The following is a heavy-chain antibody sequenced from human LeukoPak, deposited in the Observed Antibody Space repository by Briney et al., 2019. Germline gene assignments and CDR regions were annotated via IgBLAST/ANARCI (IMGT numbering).Heavy chain of an antibody. Sequence: SETLSLTCTVSGGSISSSSHYWGWIRQPPGKGLEWIGSIYYSGSTYYNPSLKSRVTISVDTSKNQFSLKLSSVTAADTAVYYCARGVGATHQTEFDYWGQGTLVTVSS. V-gene: IGHV4-39*07. CDR2: IYYSGST. D-gene: IGHD1-26*01. CDR1: GGSISSSSHY. CDR3: ARGVGATHQTEFDY. J-gene: IGHJ4*02.